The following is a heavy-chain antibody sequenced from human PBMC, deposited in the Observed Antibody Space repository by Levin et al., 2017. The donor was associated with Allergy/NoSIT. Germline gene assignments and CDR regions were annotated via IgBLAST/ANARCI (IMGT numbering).Heavy chain of an antibody. D-gene: IGHD2-2*01. CDR2: INHSGST. CDR1: GGSFSGYY. Sequence: SETLSLTCAVYGGSFSGYYWSWIRQPPGKGLEWIGEINHSGSTNNNPSLKSRVTISVDTSKNQFSLKLSSVTAADTAVYYCARGDYCSSTSCSDAFDIWGQGTMVTVSS. V-gene: IGHV4-34*01. CDR3: ARGDYCSSTSCSDAFDI. J-gene: IGHJ3*02.